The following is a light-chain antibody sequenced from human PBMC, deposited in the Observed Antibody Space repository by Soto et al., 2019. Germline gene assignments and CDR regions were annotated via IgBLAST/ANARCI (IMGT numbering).Light chain of an antibody. V-gene: IGKV3-11*01. Sequence: EIVLTQSPATLSLSPGERATLSCRASQSVSSYLAWYQQKPGQAPRLLIYDASNRATGIPARFSGSGSGTDFTLTISRLEPGAFAVYYCQQRSNWPAFGQGTRLEIK. J-gene: IGKJ5*01. CDR1: QSVSSY. CDR2: DAS. CDR3: QQRSNWPA.